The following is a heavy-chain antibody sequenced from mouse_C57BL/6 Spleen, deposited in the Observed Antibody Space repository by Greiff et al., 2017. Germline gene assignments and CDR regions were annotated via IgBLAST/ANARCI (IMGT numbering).Heavy chain of an antibody. CDR3: ARLYDGYYRGNFFDY. Sequence: VQLKQPGAELVKPGASVKLSCKASGYTFTSYWMHWVKQRPGRGLEWIGRIDPNSGGTKYNEKFKSKATLTVDKPSSTAYMQLSSLTSEDSAVYYCARLYDGYYRGNFFDYWGQGTTLTVSS. J-gene: IGHJ2*01. V-gene: IGHV1-72*01. CDR2: IDPNSGGT. D-gene: IGHD2-3*01. CDR1: GYTFTSYW.